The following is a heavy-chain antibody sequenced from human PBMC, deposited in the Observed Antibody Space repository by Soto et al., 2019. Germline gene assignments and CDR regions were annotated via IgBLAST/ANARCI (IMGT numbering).Heavy chain of an antibody. J-gene: IGHJ4*02. Sequence: GGSLRLSCAASGFTFSSYGMHWVRQAPGKGLEWVAVISYDGSNKYYADSVKGRFTISRDNSKNTLYLQMNSLRAEDMAMYYCAKESLIDYIWGSFRPPFDYWGLGTLVTVSS. CDR1: GFTFSSYG. V-gene: IGHV3-30*18. CDR3: AKESLIDYIWGSFRPPFDY. D-gene: IGHD3-16*02. CDR2: ISYDGSNK.